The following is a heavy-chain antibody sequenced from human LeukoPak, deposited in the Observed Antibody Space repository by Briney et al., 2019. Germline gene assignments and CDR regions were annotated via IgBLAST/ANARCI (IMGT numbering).Heavy chain of an antibody. J-gene: IGHJ4*02. CDR1: GFTFSSYS. D-gene: IGHD3-3*01. CDR3: ARDRYDFWSGYPPEHGGFDY. Sequence: GGSLRLSCAASGFTFSSYSMNWVRQAPGKGLEWVSYISSSSSTIYYADSVKGRFTISRDNAKNSLYLQMNSLRAEDTAVYYCARDRYDFWSGYPPEHGGFDYWGQGTLVTVSS. V-gene: IGHV3-48*01. CDR2: ISSSSSTI.